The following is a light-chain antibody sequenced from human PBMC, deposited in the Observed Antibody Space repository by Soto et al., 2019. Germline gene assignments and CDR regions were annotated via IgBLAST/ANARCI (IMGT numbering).Light chain of an antibody. CDR3: QQRSSWPRT. CDR1: QSVSSY. J-gene: IGKJ4*01. Sequence: IVLTQSPATLSLSPGERATLCFRASQSVSSYLAWYQQKPGQAPRLLIYDASNRATGIPARFSGSGSGTDFTLTISSLEPEDFAVYYCQQRSSWPRTFGGGTKVDIK. V-gene: IGKV3-11*01. CDR2: DAS.